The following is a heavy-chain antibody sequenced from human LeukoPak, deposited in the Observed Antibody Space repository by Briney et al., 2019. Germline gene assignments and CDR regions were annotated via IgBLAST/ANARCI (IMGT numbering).Heavy chain of an antibody. Sequence: SETLSLTCTVSGGSISSTTHYWGWLRQPPGKGLEWIGSMHYSGSTYYNPSLKSRVTISVDTSKNQFSLKLTSVTAADTAVYYCARPRRWEPRLTKALRAFDIWGQGTMVTVSS. CDR1: GGSISSTTHY. CDR2: MHYSGST. V-gene: IGHV4-39*01. CDR3: ARPRRWEPRLTKALRAFDI. J-gene: IGHJ3*02. D-gene: IGHD1-26*01.